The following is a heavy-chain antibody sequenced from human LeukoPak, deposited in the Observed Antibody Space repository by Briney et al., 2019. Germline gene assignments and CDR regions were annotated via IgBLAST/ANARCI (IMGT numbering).Heavy chain of an antibody. CDR3: AEGDSSGYAAFDI. D-gene: IGHD3-22*01. J-gene: IGHJ3*02. Sequence: SVKVSCKASGGTFSSYAISWVRQAPGQGLEWMGGIIPIFGTANYAQKFQGRVTITADKSTSTAYMELSRLRSDDTAVYYCAEGDSSGYAAFDIWGQGTMVTVSS. CDR1: GGTFSSYA. CDR2: IIPIFGTA. V-gene: IGHV1-69*06.